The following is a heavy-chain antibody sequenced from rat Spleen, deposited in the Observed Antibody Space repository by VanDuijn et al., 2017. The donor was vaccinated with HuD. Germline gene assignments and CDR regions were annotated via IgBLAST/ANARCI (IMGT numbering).Heavy chain of an antibody. D-gene: IGHD4-1*01. CDR2: ISFEGSYT. Sequence: EVQLVESGGGLVQPGRSLKLSCPASGFTFSDYYMAWVRQAPKTGLEWVASISFEGSYTYYGDSVKGRFTVSRDDAKNTLYLQMDSLRSEDTATYYCSTYGGLRNWFAYWGQGTLVTVST. CDR3: STYGGLRNWFAY. V-gene: IGHV5-22*01. CDR1: GFTFSDYY. J-gene: IGHJ3*01.